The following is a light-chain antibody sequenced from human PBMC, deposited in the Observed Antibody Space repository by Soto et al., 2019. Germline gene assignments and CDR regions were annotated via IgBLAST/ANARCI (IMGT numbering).Light chain of an antibody. J-gene: IGKJ5*01. Sequence: EIVMTQSPGTLSLSPGERATLSCRASQSISSTYLTWYHQRPGQAPRLLIYDASRRATGIPDRFSGSGSGTDFSLTISRLEPDDFVVYYCQQYGSSPFTFGQGTRLEIK. CDR1: QSISSTY. CDR2: DAS. CDR3: QQYGSSPFT. V-gene: IGKV3-20*01.